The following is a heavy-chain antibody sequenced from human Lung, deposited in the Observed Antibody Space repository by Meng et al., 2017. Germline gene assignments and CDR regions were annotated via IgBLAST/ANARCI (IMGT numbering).Heavy chain of an antibody. CDR1: GGSFSDYY. CDR2: INHSGST. Sequence: VQLQQWGAVLLKPSETLSLTCVVSGGSFSDYYWSWISQPPGKGLEWIGEINHSGSTNYNPSLESRATISVDTSQNNLSLKLSSVTAADSAVYYCARDEDISAAGKLFGDYWGQGTLVTVSS. J-gene: IGHJ4*02. V-gene: IGHV4-34*01. D-gene: IGHD6-13*01. CDR3: ARDEDISAAGKLFGDY.